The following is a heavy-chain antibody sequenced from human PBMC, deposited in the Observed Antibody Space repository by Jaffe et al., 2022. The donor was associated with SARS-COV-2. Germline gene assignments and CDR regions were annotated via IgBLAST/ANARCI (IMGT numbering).Heavy chain of an antibody. CDR3: ARDEDL. Sequence: QVQLVQSGAEVKKPGASVKVSCKASGYTFNRYAIHWVRQAPGQSLEWMGWINTDKGKTKYSEKFQDRITLTRDTSASTAYMDLSSLTSEDTAVYYCARDEDLWGQGALVTVSA. CDR1: GYTFNRYA. V-gene: IGHV1-3*04. J-gene: IGHJ5*02. CDR2: INTDKGKT.